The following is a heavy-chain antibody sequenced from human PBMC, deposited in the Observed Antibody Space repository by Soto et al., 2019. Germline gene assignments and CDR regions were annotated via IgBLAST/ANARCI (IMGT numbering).Heavy chain of an antibody. CDR2: IYYSGST. CDR3: ARVFGGGYDKDAFDI. Sequence: SETLSLTCTVSGGSISSYYWSWIRQPPGKGLEWIGYIYYSGSTNYNPSLKSRVTISVDTSKNQFSLKLSSVTAADTAVYYCARVFGGGYDKDAFDIWGQGTMVTVSS. J-gene: IGHJ3*02. D-gene: IGHD5-12*01. CDR1: GGSISSYY. V-gene: IGHV4-59*01.